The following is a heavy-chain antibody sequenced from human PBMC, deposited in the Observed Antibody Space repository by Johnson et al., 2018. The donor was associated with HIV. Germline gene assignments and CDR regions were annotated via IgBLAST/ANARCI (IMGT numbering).Heavy chain of an antibody. D-gene: IGHD2-2*01. CDR1: GFTFSSYA. V-gene: IGHV3-30*04. CDR2: ISYDGSNK. Sequence: VQLVESGGGVVQPGRSLRLSCAASGFTFSSYAMHWVRQAPGKGLEWGAVISYDGSNKYYADSVQGRFPISRHNSKSTLSLQMNSLRAEDTAVFYCARDLENIVVVPAAIGAFDIWGEGTMVTVS. CDR3: ARDLENIVVVPAAIGAFDI. J-gene: IGHJ3*02.